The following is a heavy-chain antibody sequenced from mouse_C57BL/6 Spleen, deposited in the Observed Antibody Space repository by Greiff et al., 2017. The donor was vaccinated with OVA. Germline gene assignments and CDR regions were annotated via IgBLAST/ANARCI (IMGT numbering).Heavy chain of an antibody. Sequence: VQLQQPGTELVKPGASVKLSCKASGYTFTSYWMHWVKQRPGQGLEWIGNINPSNGGTNYNEKFKSKATLTVDKSSSTAYMPLSSLTSEDAAVYYCARSVYYGSSFYAMDYWGQGTSVTVSS. D-gene: IGHD1-1*01. V-gene: IGHV1-53*01. CDR1: GYTFTSYW. CDR3: ARSVYYGSSFYAMDY. CDR2: INPSNGGT. J-gene: IGHJ4*01.